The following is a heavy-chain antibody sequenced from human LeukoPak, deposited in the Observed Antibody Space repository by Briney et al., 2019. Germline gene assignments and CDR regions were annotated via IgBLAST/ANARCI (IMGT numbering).Heavy chain of an antibody. D-gene: IGHD3-22*01. CDR1: GAPIGSGGYY. CDR3: ASGDGYNYRYFDY. J-gene: IGHJ4*02. CDR2: IHDSGST. V-gene: IGHV4-31*03. Sequence: SETLSLTCTVSGAPIGSGGYYWTWIRQPPGKGLEWIGYIHDSGSTYYKTSLKSRITISLDTSKNQFSVELSSVTAADTAVYYCASGDGYNYRYFDYWGQGTLVAVSS.